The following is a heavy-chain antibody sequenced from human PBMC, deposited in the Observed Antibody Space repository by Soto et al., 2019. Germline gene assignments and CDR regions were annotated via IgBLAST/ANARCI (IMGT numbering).Heavy chain of an antibody. V-gene: IGHV2-5*02. D-gene: IGHD1-20*01. CDR1: GFSLTNDGVG. Sequence: QITLKESGPPVVKPTQTLTLTCTFSGFSLTNDGVGVGWIRQPPGKAPEWLALIYWDDDTRYSPSLRSRLTITKASSKNQVVLTMTNMDPVDTATYFCAHSSLHYKKWFDPWGQGTLVTVSS. CDR2: IYWDDDT. J-gene: IGHJ5*02. CDR3: AHSSLHYKKWFDP.